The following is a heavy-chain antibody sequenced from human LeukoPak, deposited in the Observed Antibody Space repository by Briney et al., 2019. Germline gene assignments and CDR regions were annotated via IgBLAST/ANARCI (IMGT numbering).Heavy chain of an antibody. CDR1: GGSISTSSYY. D-gene: IGHD6-6*01. CDR3: ARGLRQLVRGWHY. CDR2: IFYSGST. Sequence: SETLSLTCTVSGGSISTSSYYWGWVRQPPGKGLEWIGNIFYSGSTYYSPSLKSRVTISVDTSKNQFSLKLSSVTAADTAVYYCARGLRQLVRGWHYWGQGTLVTVSS. J-gene: IGHJ4*02. V-gene: IGHV4-39*07.